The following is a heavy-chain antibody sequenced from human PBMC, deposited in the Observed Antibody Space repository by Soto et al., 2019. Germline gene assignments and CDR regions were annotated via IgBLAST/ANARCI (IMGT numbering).Heavy chain of an antibody. CDR2: ISSSSSYI. CDR3: ARVSPYDYVGGRNHDAFDI. CDR1: GFTFSSYS. Sequence: EVQLVESGGGLVKPGGSLRLSCAASGFTFSSYSMNWVRQAPGKGLEWVSSISSSSSYIYYADSVKGRFTISRDNAKNSLYLQMNSLRAEDTAVYYCARVSPYDYVGGRNHDAFDIWGQGTMVTVSS. D-gene: IGHD3-16*01. J-gene: IGHJ3*02. V-gene: IGHV3-21*01.